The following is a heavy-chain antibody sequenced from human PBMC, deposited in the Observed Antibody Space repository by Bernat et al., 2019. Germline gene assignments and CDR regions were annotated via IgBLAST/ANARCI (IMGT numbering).Heavy chain of an antibody. J-gene: IGHJ4*02. CDR1: GVTFSSYA. Sequence: QVQLVQSGAEVKKPGSSVKVSCKASGVTFSSYAISWVRQAPGQGLEWMGGIIPIVGTANYAQKFLGRVTITANKSTSTAYMELSSLRSEDTAVYYCASHGMVVVIGTVYWGQGTLVTVSS. D-gene: IGHD2-21*01. CDR2: IIPIVGTA. V-gene: IGHV1-69*06. CDR3: ASHGMVVVIGTVY.